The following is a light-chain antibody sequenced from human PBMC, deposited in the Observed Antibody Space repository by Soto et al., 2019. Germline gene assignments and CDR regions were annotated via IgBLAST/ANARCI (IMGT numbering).Light chain of an antibody. CDR1: ETIRSNY. CDR2: GAS. Sequence: EIVLTQSPGTLSSSPGEGVTLSCRASETIRSNYLAWYQKKPGQAPRLLICGASTSATGIPDKFSGSGSGTDFTLTISSLEPEDFAEYYCQQYGSSPPDTFRPWT. CDR3: QQYGSSPPDT. V-gene: IGKV3-20*01. J-gene: IGKJ3*01.